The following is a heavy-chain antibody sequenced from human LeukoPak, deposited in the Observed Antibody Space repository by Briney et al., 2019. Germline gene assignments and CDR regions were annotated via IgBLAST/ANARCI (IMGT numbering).Heavy chain of an antibody. Sequence: PSETLSLTCAVYGGSFSGYYWSWIRQPPGKGLEWIGEINHSGSTNYNPSLKSRVTISVDTSKNQFSLKLSSVTAADTAVYYCARLFGNSSWQRFDFWGQGTLVTVSS. CDR1: GGSFSGYY. V-gene: IGHV4-34*01. J-gene: IGHJ4*02. CDR3: ARLFGNSSWQRFDF. CDR2: INHSGST. D-gene: IGHD6-13*01.